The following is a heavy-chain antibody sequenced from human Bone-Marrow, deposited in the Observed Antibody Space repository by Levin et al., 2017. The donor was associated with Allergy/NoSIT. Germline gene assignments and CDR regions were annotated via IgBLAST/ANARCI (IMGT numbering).Heavy chain of an antibody. CDR1: GASIMSNDYY. J-gene: IGHJ5*02. V-gene: IGHV4-39*07. Sequence: SETLSLTCTVSGASIMSNDYYWSWFRQPPGKGLEWIGIIYYSGSTYFNPSLKNRVTMSKETSQNLFSLTLKSVTAADAGVYYCAMGHPQQLLDGYWFDPWGRGTRVTVSS. CDR3: AMGHPQQLLDGYWFDP. D-gene: IGHD1-1*01. CDR2: IYYSGST.